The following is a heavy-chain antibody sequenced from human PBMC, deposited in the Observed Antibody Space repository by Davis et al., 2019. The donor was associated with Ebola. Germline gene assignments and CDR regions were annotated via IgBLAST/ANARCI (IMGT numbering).Heavy chain of an antibody. J-gene: IGHJ4*02. D-gene: IGHD2-15*01. CDR2: IRSKANSYAT. CDR1: GFTFSGSA. V-gene: IGHV3-73*01. Sequence: GESLKISCAASGFTFSGSAMHWVRQASGTGLEWVGRIRSKANSYATAYAASVKGRFTISRDDSKNTAYLQMNSLKTEDTAVYYCTAPGSGGVDYWGQGTLVTVSS. CDR3: TAPGSGGVDY.